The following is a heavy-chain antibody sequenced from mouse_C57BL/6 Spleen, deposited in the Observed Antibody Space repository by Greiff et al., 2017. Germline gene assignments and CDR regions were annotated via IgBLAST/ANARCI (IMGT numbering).Heavy chain of an antibody. Sequence: EVKLVESEGGLVQPGSSMKLSCTASGFTFSDYYMAWVRQVPEKGLECVANINYDGSSTYYLDSLKSRFIISGDNAKNILYLQMSSLKSEDTATYYCARGTSYYSNLWFAYWGQGTLVTVSA. CDR3: ARGTSYYSNLWFAY. J-gene: IGHJ3*01. CDR2: INYDGSST. D-gene: IGHD2-5*01. V-gene: IGHV5-16*01. CDR1: GFTFSDYY.